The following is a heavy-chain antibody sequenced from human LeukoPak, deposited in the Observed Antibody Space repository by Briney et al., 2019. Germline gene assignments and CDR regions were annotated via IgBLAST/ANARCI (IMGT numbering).Heavy chain of an antibody. CDR1: GYTFTGYY. V-gene: IGHV1-2*06. Sequence: VKVSCKASGYTFTGYYMHWVRQAPGQGLEWMGRINPNSGGTNYAQKFQGRVTMTEDTSTDTAYMELSSLRSEDTAVYYCATDSRGYSYGYSYYYGMDVWGQGTTVTVSS. CDR3: ATDSRGYSYGYSYYYGMDV. CDR2: INPNSGGT. J-gene: IGHJ6*02. D-gene: IGHD5-18*01.